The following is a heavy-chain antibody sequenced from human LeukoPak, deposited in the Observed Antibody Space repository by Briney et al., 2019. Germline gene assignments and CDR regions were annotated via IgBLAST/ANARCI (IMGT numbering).Heavy chain of an antibody. Sequence: ASVKVSCKASGYTFTSYGISWVRQAPGQGLEWMGWINPNSGGTNYAQKFQGRVTMTRDTSISPAYMELSRLRSDDTAVYYCARVLDYYDSHIDYWGQGTLVTVSS. V-gene: IGHV1-2*02. CDR3: ARVLDYYDSHIDY. CDR1: GYTFTSYG. CDR2: INPNSGGT. J-gene: IGHJ4*02. D-gene: IGHD3-22*01.